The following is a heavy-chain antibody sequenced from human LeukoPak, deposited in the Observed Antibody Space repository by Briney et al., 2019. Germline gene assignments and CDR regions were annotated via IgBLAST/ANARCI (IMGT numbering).Heavy chain of an antibody. Sequence: GASVKVSCKASGYTFTGYFIHWVRQAPGQGPEWMGWINPKSGGTDYAQKFKGRVTMTRDTPISTAYMELSRLRSDDTAVYYCAFRLNSSGRYYFDYWGQGTLVTVSS. CDR3: AFRLNSSGRYYFDY. J-gene: IGHJ4*02. D-gene: IGHD6-19*01. CDR2: INPKSGGT. V-gene: IGHV1-2*02. CDR1: GYTFTGYF.